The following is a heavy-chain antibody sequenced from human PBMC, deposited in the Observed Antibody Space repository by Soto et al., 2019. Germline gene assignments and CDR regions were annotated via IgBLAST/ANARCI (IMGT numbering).Heavy chain of an antibody. D-gene: IGHD6-6*01. CDR2: VNWNSGSI. Sequence: EVQLVESGGGLVQPGRSLRLSCAASGFTFDDYAMHWVRQAPGKGLEWVAGVNWNSGSIAYGDAVKGRFTISRDNAKNDLYLQMNNLRAEDTGLYYCTKDRAARLDVFDLWGQGTMVTVSS. CDR3: TKDRAARLDVFDL. V-gene: IGHV3-9*01. CDR1: GFTFDDYA. J-gene: IGHJ3*01.